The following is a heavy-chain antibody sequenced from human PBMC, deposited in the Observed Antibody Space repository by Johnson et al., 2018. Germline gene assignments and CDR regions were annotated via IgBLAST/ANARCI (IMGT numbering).Heavy chain of an antibody. Sequence: EVQPGESGGDVAQPGGSLRLSCAVSGFVFDDYAMHWVRQAPGKGLEWILMIRWSGGATYYADSVKGRFTVSRDSSKNSVFLQMNSLRPEDTALYYCAKDRSYYMDVWGKGTTVTVSS. CDR3: AKDRSYYMDV. CDR1: GFVFDDYA. D-gene: IGHD3-10*01. CDR2: IRWSGGAT. J-gene: IGHJ6*03. V-gene: IGHV3-43D*03.